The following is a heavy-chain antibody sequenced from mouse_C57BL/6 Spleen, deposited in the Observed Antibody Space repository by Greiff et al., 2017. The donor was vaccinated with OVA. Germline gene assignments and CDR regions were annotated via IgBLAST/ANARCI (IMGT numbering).Heavy chain of an antibody. J-gene: IGHJ1*03. Sequence: QVQLQQPVAELVMPGASVKLSCKASGYTFTSYWMHWVKQRPGQGLEWIGEIDPSDSYTNYNQKFKGKSTLTVDKSSSTAYMQLSSLTSEDSAVYYCARHYGSSFWYFDVWGTGTTVTVSS. CDR3: ARHYGSSFWYFDV. CDR1: GYTFTSYW. V-gene: IGHV1-69*01. CDR2: IDPSDSYT. D-gene: IGHD1-1*01.